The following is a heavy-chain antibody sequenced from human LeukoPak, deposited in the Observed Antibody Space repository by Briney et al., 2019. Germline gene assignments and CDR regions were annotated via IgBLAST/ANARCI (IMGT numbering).Heavy chain of an antibody. J-gene: IGHJ4*02. Sequence: GGSLRLSCAASGFTFSSYAMSWVRQAPGKGLEWVSVISGSGDRTSYADSVKGRFTISRDNSKNTLSLQMNSLRAEDTAVYYWAKMYCTSTSCSYFDYWGQGTLVTVSS. CDR2: ISGSGDRT. CDR1: GFTFSSYA. CDR3: AKMYCTSTSCSYFDY. D-gene: IGHD2-2*01. V-gene: IGHV3-23*01.